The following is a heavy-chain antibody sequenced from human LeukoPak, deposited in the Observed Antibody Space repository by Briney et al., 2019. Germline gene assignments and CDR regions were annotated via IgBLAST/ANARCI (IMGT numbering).Heavy chain of an antibody. CDR2: IYPGDSDT. D-gene: IGHD2-15*01. CDR3: ATIYCSGGSCYSGDAFDF. J-gene: IGHJ3*01. CDR1: GYSFTSYW. V-gene: IGHV5-51*01. Sequence: GESLKISCQVSGYSFTSYWIGWVRQMPGKGLEWMGIIYPGDSDTRYSPSFQGQVTISADKSISTAYLQWSSLKASDTAMYYCATIYCSGGSCYSGDAFDFWGQGTMVTVSS.